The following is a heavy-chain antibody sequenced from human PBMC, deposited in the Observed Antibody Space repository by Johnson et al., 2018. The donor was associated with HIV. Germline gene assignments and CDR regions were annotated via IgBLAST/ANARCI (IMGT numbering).Heavy chain of an antibody. CDR3: ARSPETGDRLWRAFDI. J-gene: IGHJ3*02. V-gene: IGHV3-30*03. D-gene: IGHD4-17*01. Sequence: QVQLVESGGGVVQPGRSLRLSCAASGFTFSNYGMHWVRQAPGKGLEWVAVITFEGSDKYYAASVQGRFTISRDNSKNTLYLQMESLRADDTALYYCARSPETGDRLWRAFDIWGQGTMVTVSS. CDR1: GFTFSNYG. CDR2: ITFEGSDK.